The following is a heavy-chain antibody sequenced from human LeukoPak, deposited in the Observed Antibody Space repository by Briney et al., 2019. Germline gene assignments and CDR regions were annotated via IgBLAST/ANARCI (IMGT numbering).Heavy chain of an antibody. D-gene: IGHD5/OR15-5a*01. CDR3: TREGGSTDAGF. CDR1: GFSFSASS. J-gene: IGHJ4*02. CDR2: IFGDGPGL. Sequence: GGSLRLSCEASGFSFSASSMNWVRQAPRKGLEWVSSIFGDGPGLYYADSVKGRFTISRDNGKNSVYLEMNSLRDDDTAVYYCTREGGSTDAGFWGQGTLVTVFS. V-gene: IGHV3-21*06.